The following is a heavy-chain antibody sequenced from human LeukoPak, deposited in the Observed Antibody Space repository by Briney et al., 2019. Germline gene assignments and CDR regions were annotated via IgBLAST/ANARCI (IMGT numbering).Heavy chain of an antibody. V-gene: IGHV6-1*01. CDR1: GDSFSSNTAA. CDR2: TYYRSKWYN. Sequence: SQTLSLTCAISGDSFSSNTAAWNSIRQSPSRGVEWLGRTYYRSKWYNDYELSVKSRITINPDTSKNQFSLQLNSVAPEDTAVYYCARDHGGLDYWGQGTVVTVSS. J-gene: IGHJ4*02. CDR3: ARDHGGLDY.